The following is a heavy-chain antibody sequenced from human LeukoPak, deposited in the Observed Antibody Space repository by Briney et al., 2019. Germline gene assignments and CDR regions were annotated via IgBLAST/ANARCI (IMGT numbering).Heavy chain of an antibody. V-gene: IGHV4-39*07. Sequence: SGGSLRLSCAASGFTFSRHHMDWVRQAPGKGLEWIGSIYSRGSTYYHPSLKSRVTMSMDTSRNQFSLNVISVTAADTAFYYCARDDLSRGGFDPWGQGVLVTVSS. J-gene: IGHJ5*02. CDR3: ARDDLSRGGFDP. D-gene: IGHD3/OR15-3a*01. CDR1: GFTFSRHH. CDR2: IYSRGST.